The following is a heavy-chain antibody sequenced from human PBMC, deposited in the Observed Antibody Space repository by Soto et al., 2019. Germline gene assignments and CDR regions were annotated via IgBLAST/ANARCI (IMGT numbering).Heavy chain of an antibody. Sequence: EVQLGESGGGMVQPGGSLRLSCVASGFTFSSYDMHWVRPAPGKGLEYVASISSNGGTTYYGNSVKGRFTIARDNSKNTLYLQMGSLRAEDMAVYYCVRRVSGNYDYWGQGTLVTVSS. V-gene: IGHV3-64*01. CDR3: VRRVSGNYDY. CDR1: GFTFSSYD. CDR2: ISSNGGTT. J-gene: IGHJ4*02. D-gene: IGHD1-7*01.